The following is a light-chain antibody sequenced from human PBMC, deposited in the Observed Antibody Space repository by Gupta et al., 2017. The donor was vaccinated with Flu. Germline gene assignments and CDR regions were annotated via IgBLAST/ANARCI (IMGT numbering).Light chain of an antibody. CDR2: EVS. Sequence: DVVMTPSPLSLPVTIGQPASISCRSSQSLVYKNGINYLYWLQQRPGQSPRRLIYEVSKRDLGVPDRFSGSGEGTDFTLKSSRAEAEDGGVYYCMRGKLPWTFGQGTRLEI. CDR3: MRGKLPWT. V-gene: IGKV2-30*01. CDR1: QSLVYKNGINY. J-gene: IGKJ2*02.